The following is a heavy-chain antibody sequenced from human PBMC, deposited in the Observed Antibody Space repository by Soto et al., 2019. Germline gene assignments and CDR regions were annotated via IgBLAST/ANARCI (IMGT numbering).Heavy chain of an antibody. D-gene: IGHD2-15*01. CDR1: GGTFSSYS. Sequence: QVQLVQSGAEVKKPGSSVKVSCKASGGTFSSYSINWVRQAPGQGLEWMGEIIPIFGTANYAQKFQCRVTINADESTSTAYMELSSLISEHKAVYYFAREGVRHSGVLDYWGQGTLVTLSS. J-gene: IGHJ4*02. CDR2: IIPIFGTA. CDR3: AREGVRHSGVLDY. V-gene: IGHV1-69*01.